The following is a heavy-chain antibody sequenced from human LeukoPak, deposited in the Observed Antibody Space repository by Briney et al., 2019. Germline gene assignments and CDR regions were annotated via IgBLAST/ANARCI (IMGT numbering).Heavy chain of an antibody. Sequence: PGGSRRLSCAASGFSFTSYAMSWVRQAPGKGLEWVSGISGSGYTTYYADSVKGRFTISRDNSKNTLYLQMNSLRAEETAVYYCAKGSLGYCTDGVCSLDYFDYWGQGTLVTVSS. CDR2: ISGSGYTT. V-gene: IGHV3-23*01. J-gene: IGHJ4*02. CDR3: AKGSLGYCTDGVCSLDYFDY. CDR1: GFSFTSYA. D-gene: IGHD2-8*01.